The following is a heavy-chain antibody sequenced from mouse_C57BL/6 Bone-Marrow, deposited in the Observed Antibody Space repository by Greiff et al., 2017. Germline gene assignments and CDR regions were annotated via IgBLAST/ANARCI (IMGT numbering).Heavy chain of an antibody. D-gene: IGHD2-10*02. CDR1: GYSITSGYY. CDR2: ISYVGSN. V-gene: IGHV3-6*01. Sequence: ESGPGLVKPSQSLSLTCSVTGYSITSGYYWYWIRKFPGNKLEWMGYISYVGSNNYTPSLKNRFSIPRDTAKNQFFLQLNSVTTEDTATYYCEKYGGYGGGCAYGGQGTLVTVSA. J-gene: IGHJ3*01. CDR3: EKYGGYGGGCAY.